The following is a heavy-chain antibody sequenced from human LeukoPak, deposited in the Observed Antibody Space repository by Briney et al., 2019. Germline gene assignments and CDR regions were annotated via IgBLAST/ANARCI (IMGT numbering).Heavy chain of an antibody. CDR2: INWNGGST. J-gene: IGHJ4*02. Sequence: GGSLRLACAAHGFPLDDYGRTWVRQTTGRGLGWVYGINWNGGSTGYADSVKGRFTISRDNAKNSLYLQMNSLRAEDTALYYCARDGARSWYNDYWGQGTLVTVSS. CDR3: ARDGARSWYNDY. CDR1: GFPLDDYG. V-gene: IGHV3-20*04. D-gene: IGHD6-13*01.